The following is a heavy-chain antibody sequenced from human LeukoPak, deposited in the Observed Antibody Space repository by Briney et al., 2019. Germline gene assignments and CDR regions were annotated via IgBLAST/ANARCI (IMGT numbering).Heavy chain of an antibody. CDR1: GYSFTDWW. CDR2: IYPDDSDS. J-gene: IGHJ4*02. Sequence: GESLKISCKGSGYSFTDWWIGWVRQMPGKGLEWMGIIYPDDSDSKYSPSFQGQVTISADKSISTAYLQWSSLKASDTAMYYCARVRYYSGYGLSGNYFDYWGQGTLVTVSS. CDR3: ARVRYYSGYGLSGNYFDY. D-gene: IGHD5-12*01. V-gene: IGHV5-51*01.